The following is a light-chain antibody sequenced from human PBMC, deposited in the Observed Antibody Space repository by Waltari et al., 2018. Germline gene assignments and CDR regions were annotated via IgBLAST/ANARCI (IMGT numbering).Light chain of an antibody. CDR1: SLRSYY. CDR2: DKN. Sequence: TQDPAVSVALGQTVSLTCQGDSLRSYYPTWYQQRPGQAPILVMYDKNSRPSGVPDRFSASSSDNTASLTITGAQAEDEAYYYCHSRDASGVGGAFGGGTKLTVL. V-gene: IGLV3-19*01. J-gene: IGLJ2*01. CDR3: HSRDASGVGGA.